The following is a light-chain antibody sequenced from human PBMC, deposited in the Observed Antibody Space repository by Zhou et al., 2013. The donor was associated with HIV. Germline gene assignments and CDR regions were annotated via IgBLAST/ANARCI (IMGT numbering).Light chain of an antibody. CDR1: QSVTYNY. J-gene: IGKJ2*01. Sequence: VVLTQSPGTLSLSPGETATLSCKASQSVTYNYLAWYLQRPGQPPRLLIYGASNRATDISDRLSGSGSGSHFTLTITSVEPDDFGLYFCQQYGDSPLTFGQGTQLE. V-gene: IGKV3-20*01. CDR2: GAS. CDR3: QQYGDSPLT.